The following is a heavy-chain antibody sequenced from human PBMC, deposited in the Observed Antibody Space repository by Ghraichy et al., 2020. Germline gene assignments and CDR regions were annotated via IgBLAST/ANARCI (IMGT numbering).Heavy chain of an antibody. CDR3: ARDAAARPRSFEF. CDR2: IYYTGTT. Sequence: SETLSLTCSVSDDSISSYYWNWVRQPPGKTLEWIGYIYYTGTTDYNPSLKGRVAISLDTSKKQFSLKLSSVTAADMAVYYCARDAAARPRSFEFWGQGTLVTVSS. V-gene: IGHV4-59*01. CDR1: DDSISSYY. J-gene: IGHJ4*02. D-gene: IGHD6-6*01.